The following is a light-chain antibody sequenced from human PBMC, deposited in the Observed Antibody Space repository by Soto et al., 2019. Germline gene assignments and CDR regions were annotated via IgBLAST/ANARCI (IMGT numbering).Light chain of an antibody. V-gene: IGLV1-40*01. Sequence: QTVVTQPPSVSGAPGQRVTISCTGSSSNIGAGYDVHWYQQLPGTAPKLLIYGNSNRPSGVPDRFSGSKSGTSASLAITGLQAEDEADYYCQSYDSSLSGSRVLGTGTKVTVL. CDR2: GNS. CDR1: SSNIGAGYD. J-gene: IGLJ1*01. CDR3: QSYDSSLSGSRV.